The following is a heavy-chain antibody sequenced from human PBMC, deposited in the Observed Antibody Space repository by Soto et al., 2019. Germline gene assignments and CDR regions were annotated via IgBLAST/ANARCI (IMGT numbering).Heavy chain of an antibody. Sequence: QVQLQESGPGLVKPSQTLSLTCTVSGGSISSGGYYWSWIRQHPGKGLECIGYIYYSGSTYYNPSLKSRVTISVDTSKNQFSLKLSSVTAADTAVYYCAREERPWAYFDYWGQGTLVTVSS. V-gene: IGHV4-31*03. J-gene: IGHJ4*02. CDR3: AREERPWAYFDY. CDR2: IYYSGST. D-gene: IGHD1-1*01. CDR1: GGSISSGGYY.